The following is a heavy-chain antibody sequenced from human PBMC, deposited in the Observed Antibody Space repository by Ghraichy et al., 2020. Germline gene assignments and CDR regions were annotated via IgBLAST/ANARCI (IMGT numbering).Heavy chain of an antibody. Sequence: GESLNISCAASGFTFSSHWMSWVRQAPGKGLEWVANIKQDGSEKYYVDSVRGRFTISRDNAKNSLSLQMNSLGVEDTAVYYCVRGPLGFCSTNSCSFNYWGQGTLVTVSS. CDR1: GFTFSSHW. D-gene: IGHD2-2*01. CDR3: VRGPLGFCSTNSCSFNY. V-gene: IGHV3-7*03. CDR2: IKQDGSEK. J-gene: IGHJ4*02.